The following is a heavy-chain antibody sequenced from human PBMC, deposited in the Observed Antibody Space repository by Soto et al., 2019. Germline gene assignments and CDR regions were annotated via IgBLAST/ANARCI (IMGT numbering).Heavy chain of an antibody. CDR3: ATSYDSGFDP. V-gene: IGHV1-69*13. D-gene: IGHD3-3*01. CDR2: IIPVFKTS. J-gene: IGHJ5*02. CDR1: GGTLTHYA. Sequence: SVKVSCKASGGTLTHYAISWVRQAPGQGLEWMGGIIPVFKTSNYAQNFQGRLSITADESMTTAYMDLSGLRSDDTAIYYCATSYDSGFDPWGQGTLVTVSS.